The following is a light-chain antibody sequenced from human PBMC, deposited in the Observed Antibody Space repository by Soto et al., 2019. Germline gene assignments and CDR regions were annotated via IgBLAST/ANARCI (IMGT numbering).Light chain of an antibody. CDR3: QQARSIPPT. Sequence: DIQMTQSPSSLSASVGDRVTVTCRTSHTVDTSLTWYRQKPGKAPKLLIYAASTVQSGVPSRLSGSGSATFFALTISSLQPDDFATYFCQQARSIPPTFGPGTRV. V-gene: IGKV1-12*01. J-gene: IGKJ2*01. CDR1: HTVDTS. CDR2: AAS.